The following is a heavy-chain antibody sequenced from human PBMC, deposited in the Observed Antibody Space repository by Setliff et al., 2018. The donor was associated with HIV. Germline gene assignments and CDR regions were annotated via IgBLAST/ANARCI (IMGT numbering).Heavy chain of an antibody. V-gene: IGHV4-39*07. D-gene: IGHD2-2*01. J-gene: IGHJ5*01. CDR1: GGSISSSNYY. CDR3: ARVAPPTMPTFNVFDS. Sequence: SETLSLTCTVSGGSISSSNYYWGWIRQPPGKGLEWIGSIYYSGSTNYNPSLRGRVTMSIDTSKNQFSLKLSSVTAADTAVYYCARVAPPTMPTFNVFDSWGRGILVTVSS. CDR2: IYYSGST.